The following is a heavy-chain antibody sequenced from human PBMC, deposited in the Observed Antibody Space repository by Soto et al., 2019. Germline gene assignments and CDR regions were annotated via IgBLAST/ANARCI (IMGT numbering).Heavy chain of an antibody. CDR3: ARDCSGGSCYRYYYYGMDV. D-gene: IGHD2-15*01. Sequence: PGGSLRLSCAASGFTFSSYGMHWVRQAPGKGLEWVAVIWCDGSNKYYADSVKGRFTISRDNSKNTLYLQMNSLRAEDTAVYYCARDCSGGSCYRYYYYGMDVWGQGTTVTVSS. V-gene: IGHV3-33*01. J-gene: IGHJ6*02. CDR2: IWCDGSNK. CDR1: GFTFSSYG.